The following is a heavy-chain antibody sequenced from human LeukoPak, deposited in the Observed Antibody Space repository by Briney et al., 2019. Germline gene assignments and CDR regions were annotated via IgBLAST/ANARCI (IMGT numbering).Heavy chain of an antibody. D-gene: IGHD2-21*02. J-gene: IGHJ3*02. V-gene: IGHV1-46*01. Sequence: EASVKVSCKTSGDTFGSYYIHWVLQAPGRGLEWMGILNPSNGRTSYAQNLQGRVTMTRDTSTTTVYMELSSLRSEDTAIYYCARSRKLGGDSFSDAFDIWGQGTMVIVSS. CDR2: LNPSNGRT. CDR3: ARSRKLGGDSFSDAFDI. CDR1: GDTFGSYY.